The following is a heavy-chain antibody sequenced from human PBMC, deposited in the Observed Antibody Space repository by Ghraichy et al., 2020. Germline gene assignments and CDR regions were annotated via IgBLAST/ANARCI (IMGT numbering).Heavy chain of an antibody. Sequence: LSLTCAASGFTFSNYAMGWVRQAPGKGLEWVSGISASGGSSYYADSVDGRLTISRENSDNTLHLQMDSLRAEDTAVYYCARGLDRSGYYYNRALDIWGQGTMVTVSS. J-gene: IGHJ3*02. CDR3: ARGLDRSGYYYNRALDI. D-gene: IGHD3-22*01. CDR2: ISASGGSS. V-gene: IGHV3-23*01. CDR1: GFTFSNYA.